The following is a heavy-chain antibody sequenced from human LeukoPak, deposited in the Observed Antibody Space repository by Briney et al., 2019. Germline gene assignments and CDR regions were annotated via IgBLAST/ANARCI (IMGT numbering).Heavy chain of an antibody. D-gene: IGHD1-26*01. CDR3: ASGSYGRYFDY. V-gene: IGHV3-53*01. Sequence: GGSLRLFCAASGFTVSSNYMSWVRQATGKGLEWVSVIYSGGSTYYADSVKGRFTISRDNSKNTLYLQMNSLRAEDTAVYYCASGSYGRYFDYWGQGTLVTVSS. J-gene: IGHJ4*02. CDR2: IYSGGST. CDR1: GFTVSSNY.